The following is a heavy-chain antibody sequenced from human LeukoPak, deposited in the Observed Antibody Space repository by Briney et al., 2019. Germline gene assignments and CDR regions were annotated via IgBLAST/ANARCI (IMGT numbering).Heavy chain of an antibody. J-gene: IGHJ4*02. CDR2: IYYSGST. V-gene: IGHV4-59*08. CDR3: ARRARGTRNFDY. Sequence: PSETLSLTCTVSGGSISSYYWSWIRQPPGKGLEWIGYIYYSGSTNYNPSLKSRVTISVDTSKNQFSLKLSSVTAADTAVYYCARRARGTRNFDYWGQGTLVTVSS. CDR1: GGSISSYY.